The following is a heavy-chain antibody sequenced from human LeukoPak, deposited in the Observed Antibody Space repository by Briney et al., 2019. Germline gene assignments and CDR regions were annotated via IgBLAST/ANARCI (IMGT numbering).Heavy chain of an antibody. J-gene: IGHJ4*02. V-gene: IGHV3-66*01. Sequence: TGGSLRLSCAASGFSVSNYYMSWVRQPPGKGLEWVSVMYTGGGRYYGDSVKGRFTISRDNSKNTVFPQMNSLRVEDTALYYCTRGQSYCGADCYSDWGQGTLVTVSS. CDR1: GFSVSNYY. CDR3: TRGQSYCGADCYSD. CDR2: MYTGGGR. D-gene: IGHD2-21*02.